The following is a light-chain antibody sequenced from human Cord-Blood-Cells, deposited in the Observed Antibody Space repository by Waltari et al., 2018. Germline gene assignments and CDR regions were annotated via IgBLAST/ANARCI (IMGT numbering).Light chain of an antibody. V-gene: IGLV2-14*03. Sequence: QSALTPPASVSGSPGQSITISCTGTSSDVGGYNYVSWYQQHPGKAPKLMIYDVSNRPAVVSNRVSGSKSGNTASLTISGLQAEDEADYYCSSYTSSSTLVFVGGTKLTVL. J-gene: IGLJ3*02. CDR3: SSYTSSSTLV. CDR2: DVS. CDR1: SSDVGGYNY.